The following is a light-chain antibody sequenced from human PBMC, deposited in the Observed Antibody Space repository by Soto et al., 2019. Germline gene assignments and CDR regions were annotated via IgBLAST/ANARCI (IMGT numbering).Light chain of an antibody. Sequence: EIVLTQSPGTLSLSPGERATLSCRASQSVSSSDLAWYQQKPGQAPRLLIYDSSSRATGIPDRFSGSGSGTAFTLTSSRLEPEEFAVYYCQQYGSSPRTFGQGTKVEIK. V-gene: IGKV3-20*01. CDR3: QQYGSSPRT. CDR2: DSS. J-gene: IGKJ1*01. CDR1: QSVSSSD.